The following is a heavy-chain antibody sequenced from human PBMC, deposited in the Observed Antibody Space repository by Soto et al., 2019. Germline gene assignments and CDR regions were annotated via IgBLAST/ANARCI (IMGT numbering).Heavy chain of an antibody. CDR1: GFTFSSYS. Sequence: HPGGSLRLSCAASGFTFSSYSMNWVRQAPGKGLEWVSYISSSSSTIYYADSVKGRFTISRDNAKNSLYLQMNSLRAEDTAVYYCAREGATPRHYYYYMDVWGKGTTVTVSS. D-gene: IGHD2-15*01. V-gene: IGHV3-48*01. CDR2: ISSSSSTI. J-gene: IGHJ6*03. CDR3: AREGATPRHYYYYMDV.